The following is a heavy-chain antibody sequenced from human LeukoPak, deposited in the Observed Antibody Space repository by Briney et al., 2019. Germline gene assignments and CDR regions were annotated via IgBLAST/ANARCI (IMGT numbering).Heavy chain of an antibody. J-gene: IGHJ6*02. V-gene: IGHV4-59*01. D-gene: IGHD3-9*01. CDR3: AREVRYFDWVDYYYGMDV. CDR2: IYYSGNT. CDR1: GGSISSYY. Sequence: SETLSLTRTVSGGSISSYYWSWIRQPPGKGRERIGYIYYSGNTNYNPSLKSRVTISVDTSKNQFSLKLSSVTAADTAVYYCAREVRYFDWVDYYYGMDVWGQGTTVTVSS.